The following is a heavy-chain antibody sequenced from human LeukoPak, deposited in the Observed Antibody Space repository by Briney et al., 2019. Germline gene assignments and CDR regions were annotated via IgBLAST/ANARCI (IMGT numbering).Heavy chain of an antibody. V-gene: IGHV4-31*03. J-gene: IGHJ5*02. D-gene: IGHD4-11*01. CDR2: IYYSGST. Sequence: SQTLSLICTVSGGSINSGGYYWGWIRQHPGKGLEWIGYIYYSGSTYYNPSLKSRVTISVDTSKNQFSLKLSSVTAADTAVYYCARGDYSNYAWLDPWGQGTLVTVSS. CDR3: ARGDYSNYAWLDP. CDR1: GGSINSGGYY.